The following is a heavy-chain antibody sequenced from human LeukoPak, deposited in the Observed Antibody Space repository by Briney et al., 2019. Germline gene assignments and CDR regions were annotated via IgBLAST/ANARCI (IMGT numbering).Heavy chain of an antibody. CDR1: GYTLTELS. J-gene: IGHJ6*02. CDR2: FDPEDGET. CDR3: ATALITSIAAAAYYYGMDV. Sequence: ASVKVSCKVSGYTLTELSMHWVRQAPGKGLEGMGGFDPEDGETIYAQKFQGRVTMTEDTSTDTAYMELSSLRSEDTAVYYCATALITSIAAAAYYYGMDVWGQGTTVTVSS. D-gene: IGHD6-13*01. V-gene: IGHV1-24*01.